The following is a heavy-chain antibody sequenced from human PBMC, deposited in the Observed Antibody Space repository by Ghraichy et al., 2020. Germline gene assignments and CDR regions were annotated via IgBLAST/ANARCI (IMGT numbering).Heavy chain of an antibody. D-gene: IGHD6-13*01. CDR1: GGSFTSYY. Sequence: ESLNISCAVYGGSFTSYYWSWIRQPPGKGLEWIGEINHWGSTTYNPSLKSRVTLSVDRSKDQFSLKLSSVTAADTAVFYCARGLKSSQQLVPLPFDYWGQGTLLTVSS. V-gene: IGHV4-34*01. CDR2: INHWGST. CDR3: ARGLKSSQQLVPLPFDY. J-gene: IGHJ4*02.